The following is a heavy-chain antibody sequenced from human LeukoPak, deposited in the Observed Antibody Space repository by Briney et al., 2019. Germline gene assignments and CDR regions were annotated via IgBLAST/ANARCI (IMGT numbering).Heavy chain of an antibody. CDR1: GFTFKSYA. CDR3: VKGLDYSSSQMDS. CDR2: INTNGANT. D-gene: IGHD6-6*01. J-gene: IGHJ4*02. V-gene: IGHV3-64*05. Sequence: GGSLRLSCSASGFTFKSYATHWVRQAPGKGLEYVSSINTNGANTYYADPVQGRFTISRDNSRNTVYVQMNSLTPEDTAVYYCVKGLDYSSSQMDSWGQGTLVTVSS.